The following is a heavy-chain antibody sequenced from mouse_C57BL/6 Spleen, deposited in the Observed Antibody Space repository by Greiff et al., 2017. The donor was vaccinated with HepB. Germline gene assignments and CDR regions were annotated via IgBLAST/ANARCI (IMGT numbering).Heavy chain of an antibody. V-gene: IGHV3-6*01. D-gene: IGHD1-1*01. CDR1: GYSFTSGYY. J-gene: IGHJ1*03. CDR3: ARENYGSSHWYFDD. Sequence: EVKLEESGPGLVKPSQSLSLTCPVTGYSFTSGYYWNWIRQFPGNKLEWMGYISSDGSNNYNPYLKNRISMTRDTSNNQFFLKFNSVTTEDTATYYCARENYGSSHWYFDDWGTGTTVTVSS. CDR2: ISSDGSN.